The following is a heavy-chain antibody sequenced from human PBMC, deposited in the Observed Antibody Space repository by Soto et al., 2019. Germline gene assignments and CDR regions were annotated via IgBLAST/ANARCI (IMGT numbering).Heavy chain of an antibody. V-gene: IGHV3-33*01. J-gene: IGHJ6*02. Sequence: PGWSLRLSCAASGFTFSSYGMHWVRQAPGKGLEWVAVIWYDGSNKYYADSVKGRFTISRDNSKNTLYLQMNSLRAEDTAVYYCARASGSYFHYYYGMDVWGQGTTGTVSS. CDR2: IWYDGSNK. CDR3: ARASGSYFHYYYGMDV. CDR1: GFTFSSYG. D-gene: IGHD1-26*01.